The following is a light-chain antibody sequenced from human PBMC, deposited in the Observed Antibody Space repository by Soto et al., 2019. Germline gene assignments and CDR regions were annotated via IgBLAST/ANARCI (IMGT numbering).Light chain of an antibody. CDR3: SSYTSSSTLDYV. V-gene: IGLV2-14*01. CDR2: DVS. J-gene: IGLJ1*01. CDR1: SSDVGGYNY. Sequence: QSVLTQPASVSGSPGQSITISCTGTSSDVGGYNYVSWYQQHPGKAPKLMIYDVSNRPSGVSNRFSGSKSGNTASLTISGLQAEDDADYYCSSYTSSSTLDYVFGTGTKLTVL.